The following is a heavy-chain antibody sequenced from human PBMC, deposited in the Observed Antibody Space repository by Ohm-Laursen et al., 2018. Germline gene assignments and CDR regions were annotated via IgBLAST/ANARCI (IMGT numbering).Heavy chain of an antibody. J-gene: IGHJ4*02. CDR3: ARGLTDIVVVPAAMGFDY. Sequence: TLSLTCAVYGGSFSGYYWSWIRQPPGKGLEWIGEINHSGSTNYNPSLKSRVTISVDTSKNQFSLKLSSVTAADTAVYYCARGLTDIVVVPAAMGFDYWGQGTLVTVSS. CDR1: GGSFSGYY. CDR2: INHSGST. V-gene: IGHV4-34*01. D-gene: IGHD2-2*01.